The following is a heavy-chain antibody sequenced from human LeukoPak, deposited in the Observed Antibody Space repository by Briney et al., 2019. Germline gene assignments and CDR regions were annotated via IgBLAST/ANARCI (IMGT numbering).Heavy chain of an antibody. CDR2: INHSGST. Sequence: SETLSLTCAVYGGSFSGYYWSWIRQPPGKGLEWIGEINHSGSTNYNPSLKSRVTISVDTFKNQFSLKLSSVTAADTAVYYCARIRYCSGGSCRIPPGMGVWGQGTTVTVS. D-gene: IGHD2-15*01. J-gene: IGHJ6*02. CDR3: ARIRYCSGGSCRIPPGMGV. CDR1: GGSFSGYY. V-gene: IGHV4-34*01.